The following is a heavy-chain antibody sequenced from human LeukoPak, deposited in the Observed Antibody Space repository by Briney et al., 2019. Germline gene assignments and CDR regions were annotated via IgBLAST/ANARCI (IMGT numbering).Heavy chain of an antibody. V-gene: IGHV4-39*01. D-gene: IGHD6-13*01. Sequence: SETLSLTCTVSGVSISSSCYYWGWIRQPPVKGLEWIGGVYYSGSTYYNPSIKSRVTISVDTSKNQLSLKLSSVTAADTAVYYCARQGGSSWLYYLDCWGQGTLVTVSS. CDR2: VYYSGST. CDR3: ARQGGSSWLYYLDC. CDR1: GVSISSSCYY. J-gene: IGHJ4*02.